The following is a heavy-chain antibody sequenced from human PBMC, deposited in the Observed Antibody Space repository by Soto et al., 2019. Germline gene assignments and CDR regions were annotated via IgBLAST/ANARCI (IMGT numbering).Heavy chain of an antibody. D-gene: IGHD1-1*01. CDR2: LPYGGTT. V-gene: IGHV4-39*01. Sequence: QLQLQESGPGLVRPSGTLSLTCSVSGGPISSSTFYLGWIRQPPGKGLEWIGTLPYGGTTHYNPSLKSRVDMSVDTSKNQLSLEMTSLTAADTAVYYCARTLYKALNWFDPWGQGALVTVSS. CDR1: GGPISSSTFY. CDR3: ARTLYKALNWFDP. J-gene: IGHJ5*02.